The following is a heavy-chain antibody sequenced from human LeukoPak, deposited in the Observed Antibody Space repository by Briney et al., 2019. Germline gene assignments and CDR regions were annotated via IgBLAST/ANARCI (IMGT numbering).Heavy chain of an antibody. Sequence: ASVKVSCKTSGYTFPSYDINWVRQATGQGLEWMGWMNPNSGNTGYTQKFQGRVIISRNTSITTAYMELSSLRSEDTGVYYCARGPKWTGSYYYFDYWGQGTLVTVSS. V-gene: IGHV1-8*01. J-gene: IGHJ4*02. CDR3: ARGPKWTGSYYYFDY. CDR2: MNPNSGNT. CDR1: GYTFPSYD. D-gene: IGHD1-26*01.